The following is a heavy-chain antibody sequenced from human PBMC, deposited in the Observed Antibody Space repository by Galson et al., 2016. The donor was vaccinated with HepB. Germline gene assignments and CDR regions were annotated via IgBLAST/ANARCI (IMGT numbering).Heavy chain of an antibody. CDR3: AKPIVGAVFHAFDI. CDR2: IGAGGGST. Sequence: SYAMSWVRQAPGKGLEWVSTIGAGGGSTYYADSVKGRFTISRDNSKNTLYLQMSSLRAEDTAVYYCAKPIVGAVFHAFDIWGQGTMVTVSS. V-gene: IGHV3-23*01. CDR1: SYA. D-gene: IGHD1-26*01. J-gene: IGHJ3*02.